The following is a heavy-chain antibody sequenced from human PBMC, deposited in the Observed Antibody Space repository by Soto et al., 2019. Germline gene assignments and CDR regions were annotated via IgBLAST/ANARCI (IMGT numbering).Heavy chain of an antibody. V-gene: IGHV1-69*06. D-gene: IGHD3-3*01. CDR2: IIPIFGTT. Sequence: SVKVSCKASGGTFSNSGLNWVRQAPGQGLEWMGGIIPIFGTTKYAQKFQGRVTITADKSTNTAYMEVSSLRSEDTAVYFCARESESYDFWSGYFPEWGQGPLVTVSS. J-gene: IGHJ4*02. CDR1: GGTFSNSG. CDR3: ARESESYDFWSGYFPE.